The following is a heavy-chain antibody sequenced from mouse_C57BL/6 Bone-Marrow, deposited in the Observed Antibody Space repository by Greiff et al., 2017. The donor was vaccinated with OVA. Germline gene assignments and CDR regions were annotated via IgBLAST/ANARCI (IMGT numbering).Heavy chain of an antibody. V-gene: IGHV1-66*01. CDR2: IYPGSGNT. CDR3: ARRLRYSYAMDY. J-gene: IGHJ4*01. Sequence: QVQLKQSGPELVKPGASVKISCKASGYSFTSYYIHWVKQRPGQGLEWIGWIYPGSGNTKYNEKFKGKATLTADTSSSTAYMQLSSLTSEDSAVYYCARRLRYSYAMDYWGQGTSVTVSS. D-gene: IGHD1-1*01. CDR1: GYSFTSYY.